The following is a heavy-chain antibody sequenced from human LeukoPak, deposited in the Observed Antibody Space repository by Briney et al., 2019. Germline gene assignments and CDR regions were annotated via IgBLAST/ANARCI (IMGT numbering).Heavy chain of an antibody. V-gene: IGHV4-39*01. Sequence: PSETLSLTCTVSGGSTSSSNYYWGWIRQPPGKGLEWIGGIHYSGNTYYNPSLKSRVTISIDTSKNQFSLKLSSVTAADTAVYYCARLGAGPTYYDFWSGYSSFCFDYWGQGTLVTVSS. CDR3: ARLGAGPTYYDFWSGYSSFCFDY. CDR1: GGSTSSSNYY. D-gene: IGHD3-3*01. CDR2: IHYSGNT. J-gene: IGHJ4*02.